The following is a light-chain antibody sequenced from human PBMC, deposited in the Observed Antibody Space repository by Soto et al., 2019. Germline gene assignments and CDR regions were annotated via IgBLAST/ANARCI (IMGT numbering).Light chain of an antibody. Sequence: EIVLTQSPATLSLSPGERVTLSCRASQNVSTYLAWYQQKPGQAPRLLIYDASDRATGIPDRFSGSGSGTDFTLTISSPEPEDSTVYYCQQRTNWLTFGPGTKVDIK. V-gene: IGKV3-11*01. CDR3: QQRTNWLT. CDR1: QNVSTY. CDR2: DAS. J-gene: IGKJ3*01.